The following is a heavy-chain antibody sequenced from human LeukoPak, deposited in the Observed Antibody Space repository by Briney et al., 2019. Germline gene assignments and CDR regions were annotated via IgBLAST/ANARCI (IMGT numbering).Heavy chain of an antibody. D-gene: IGHD6-13*01. CDR2: INPNAGTT. V-gene: IGHV1-46*01. J-gene: IGHJ4*02. CDR1: GYTLTHYQ. CDR3: GKDIGSWASDY. Sequence: ASVKVPCKASGYTLTHYQMHWVRQAPRQGLEWMGVINPNAGTTTYAQNFQGRVTVTGDTSTSTVYMELSNLRSEDTAVYYCGKDIGSWASDYWGQGTLVTVSS.